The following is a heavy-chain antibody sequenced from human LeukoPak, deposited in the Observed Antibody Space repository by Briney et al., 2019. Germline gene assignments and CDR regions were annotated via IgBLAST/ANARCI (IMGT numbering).Heavy chain of an antibody. V-gene: IGHV3-21*01. CDR3: ARDRDIVVVVAATLGYYYYGMDV. D-gene: IGHD2-15*01. Sequence: PGGSLRLSCAASGFTFSSYSMNWVRQAPGKGLEWVSSISSSSSYIYYADSVKGRFTTSRDNAKNSLYLQMNSLRAEDTAVYYCARDRDIVVVVAATLGYYYYGMDVWGQGTTVTVSS. CDR1: GFTFSSYS. CDR2: ISSSSSYI. J-gene: IGHJ6*02.